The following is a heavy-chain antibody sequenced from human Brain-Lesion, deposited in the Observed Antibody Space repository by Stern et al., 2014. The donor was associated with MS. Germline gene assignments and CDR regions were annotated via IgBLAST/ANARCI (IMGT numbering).Heavy chain of an antibody. CDR1: GYRFTSNW. D-gene: IGHD6-6*01. CDR2: IWPGDSDP. Sequence: VQLVESGAEVKKPGESLKISCKGSGYRFTSNWIGWVRQMPGKGLEWMGIIWPGDSDPRYSPSFQGQVTISADKSISTAYLQWSSLQASDTAMYYCARRGDSSSSGFDYWGQGTLVIVSS. J-gene: IGHJ4*02. V-gene: IGHV5-51*01. CDR3: ARRGDSSSSGFDY.